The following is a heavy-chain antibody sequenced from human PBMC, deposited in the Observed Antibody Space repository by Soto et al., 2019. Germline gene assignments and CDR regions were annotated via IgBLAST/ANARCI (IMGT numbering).Heavy chain of an antibody. CDR1: GFTFSNAW. CDR2: IKSKTDGGTT. CDR3: SRQGRGQGLDYFDKSGSSAPIDF. D-gene: IGHD3-22*01. Sequence: PGGSLRLSCAASGFTFSNAWINWVRQAPGKGLEWVGRIKSKTDGGTTDFAAPVKGRFAISRDDSKNMAYLQMNSLKTEDTAVYYCSRQGRGQGLDYFDKSGSSAPIDFWGHGTLVTVSS. J-gene: IGHJ4*03. V-gene: IGHV3-15*07.